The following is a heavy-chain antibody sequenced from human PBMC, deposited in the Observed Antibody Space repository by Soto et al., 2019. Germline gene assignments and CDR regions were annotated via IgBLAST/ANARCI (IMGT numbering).Heavy chain of an antibody. CDR3: ARDLPQKYYDILTGYLYYYYMDV. CDR2: INAGNGNT. V-gene: IGHV1-3*01. D-gene: IGHD3-9*01. Sequence: ASVKVSCKASGYTFTSYAMHWVRQAPGQRLEWMGWINAGNGNTKYSQKFQGRVTITRDTSASTAYMELSSLRSEDTAVYYCARDLPQKYYDILTGYLYYYYMDVWGKGTTVTISS. CDR1: GYTFTSYA. J-gene: IGHJ6*03.